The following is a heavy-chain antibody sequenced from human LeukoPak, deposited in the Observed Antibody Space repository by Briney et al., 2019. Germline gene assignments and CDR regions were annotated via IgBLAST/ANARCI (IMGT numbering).Heavy chain of an antibody. J-gene: IGHJ6*02. CDR1: GFTFSSYW. CDR2: IKQDGSEK. D-gene: IGHD2-15*01. V-gene: IGHV3-7*01. CDR3: ARILVDCSGGSCYYYYGMDV. Sequence: SGGSLRLSCAASGFTFSSYWMGWVRQAPGKGLEWVANIKQDGSEKYYVDSVKGRFTISRDNAKNSLYLQMNSLRAEDTAVYYCARILVDCSGGSCYYYYGMDVWGQGTTVTVSS.